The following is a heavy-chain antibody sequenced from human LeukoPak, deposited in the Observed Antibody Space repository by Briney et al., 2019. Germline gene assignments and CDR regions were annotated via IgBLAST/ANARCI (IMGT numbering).Heavy chain of an antibody. D-gene: IGHD3-10*01. Sequence: PGGSLRLSCAASGFTFDDYGMSWVRQAPGKGLEWVSGINWNGGSTGYADSVKGRFTISRDNAKNSLYLQMNSLRAEDTALYHCARDGEMTMVRGVIIGTVVFDIWGQGTMATVSS. CDR2: INWNGGST. CDR1: GFTFDDYG. CDR3: ARDGEMTMVRGVIIGTVVFDI. J-gene: IGHJ3*02. V-gene: IGHV3-20*01.